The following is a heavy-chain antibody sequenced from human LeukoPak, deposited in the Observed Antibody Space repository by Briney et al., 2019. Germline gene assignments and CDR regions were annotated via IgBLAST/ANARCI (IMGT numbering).Heavy chain of an antibody. D-gene: IGHD3-10*01. Sequence: GGSLRLSCAASGFTFSDLWMGWVRQAPGKGLEWVANINQDGSENYYVDSVKGRFTISRDNAKNSLYLQMNSLRAEDTAVYYCMKGRSNHYWGQGTLVTVST. CDR2: INQDGSEN. CDR1: GFTFSDLW. CDR3: MKGRSNHY. V-gene: IGHV3-7*01. J-gene: IGHJ4*02.